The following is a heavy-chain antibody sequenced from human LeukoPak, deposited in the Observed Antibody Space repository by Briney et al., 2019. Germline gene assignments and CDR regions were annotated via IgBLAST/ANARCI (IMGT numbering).Heavy chain of an antibody. CDR3: ARHRGYDFDY. J-gene: IGHJ4*02. CDR2: IYYSGST. D-gene: IGHD5-12*01. V-gene: IGHV4-59*08. Sequence: SETLSLTCTVSGGAISSYYWSWIRQPPGKGLEWIGYIYYSGSTNYNPSLKSRVTISVDTSKNHFSLKLSSVTAADTAVYYCARHRGYDFDYWGQGTLVTVSS. CDR1: GGAISSYY.